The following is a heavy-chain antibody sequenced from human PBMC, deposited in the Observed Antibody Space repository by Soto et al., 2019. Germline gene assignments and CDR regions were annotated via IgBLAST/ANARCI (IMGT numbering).Heavy chain of an antibody. CDR3: TTARGTYGAEYFQH. CDR2: IKSKTDGGTA. CDR1: GFTFTNAW. J-gene: IGHJ1*01. V-gene: IGHV3-15*01. D-gene: IGHD4-17*01. Sequence: GGSLRLSCAASGFTFTNAWMSWVRQAPGKGLEWVGRIKSKTDGGTADYAAPVKGRFTISRDDSKNTLYLQMNSLKTEDTAVYYCTTARGTYGAEYFQHWGQGTLVTVSS.